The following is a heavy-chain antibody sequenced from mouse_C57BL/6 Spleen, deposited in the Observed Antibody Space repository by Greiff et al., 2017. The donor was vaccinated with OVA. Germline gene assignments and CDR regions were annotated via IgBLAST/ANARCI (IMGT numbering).Heavy chain of an antibody. J-gene: IGHJ2*01. CDR3: ARGGYLDYFDY. CDR2: IDPSDSYT. V-gene: IGHV1-50*01. CDR1: GYTFTSYW. D-gene: IGHD2-3*01. Sequence: QVQLQQPGAELVKPGASVKLSCKASGYTFTSYWMQWVKQRPGPGLEWIGEIDPSDSYTNYNQKFKGKATLTVDTSSSTAYMQLSSLTSEDSAVYYCARGGYLDYFDYWGQGTTLTVSS.